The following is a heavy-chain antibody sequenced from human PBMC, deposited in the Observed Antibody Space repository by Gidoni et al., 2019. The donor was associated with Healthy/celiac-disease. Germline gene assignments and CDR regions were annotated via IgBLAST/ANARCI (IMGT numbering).Heavy chain of an antibody. J-gene: IGHJ6*02. CDR1: VGSFICYY. CDR3: ARGKRSGYYPTYYYYYGMDV. V-gene: IGHV4-34*01. CDR2: INHSGST. D-gene: IGHD3-22*01. Sequence: QVQLQQLGAGLLKPSETLSLPCAVYVGSFICYYWSWIRQPPGKGLEWIGEINHSGSTNYNPSLKSRVTISVDTSKNQFSLKLSSVTAADTAVYYCARGKRSGYYPTYYYYYGMDVWGQGTTVTVSS.